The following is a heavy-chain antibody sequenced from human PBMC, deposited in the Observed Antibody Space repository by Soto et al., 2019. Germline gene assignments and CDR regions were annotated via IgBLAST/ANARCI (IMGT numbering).Heavy chain of an antibody. CDR2: INHYGST. Sequence: QVQLQQWGAGLLKPSETLSLTCAVYGGSFSRYYWSWIRQPPGKGLEWVGQINHYGSTDYNPSLKSRVTISVDTSKNHFSLRLSSVTAADTAMYYCATHCSSTSCYYTFDPWGQGTLVTVSS. J-gene: IGHJ5*02. CDR1: GGSFSRYY. CDR3: ATHCSSTSCYYTFDP. D-gene: IGHD2-2*01. V-gene: IGHV4-34*01.